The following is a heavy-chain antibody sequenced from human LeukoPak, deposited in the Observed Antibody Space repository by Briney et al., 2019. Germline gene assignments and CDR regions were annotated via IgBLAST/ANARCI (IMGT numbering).Heavy chain of an antibody. CDR1: GYSFSSGYY. D-gene: IGHD3-10*01. J-gene: IGHJ4*02. Sequence: SETLSLTCTVSGYSFSSGYYWGWIRQPPGKGLEWIGSIYHSGSTYYNPSLKSRVTISVDTSKNQFSLKLSSVTAADTAVYYCATRRITMVRGVPIDYWGQGTLVTVSS. CDR3: ATRRITMVRGVPIDY. CDR2: IYHSGST. V-gene: IGHV4-38-2*02.